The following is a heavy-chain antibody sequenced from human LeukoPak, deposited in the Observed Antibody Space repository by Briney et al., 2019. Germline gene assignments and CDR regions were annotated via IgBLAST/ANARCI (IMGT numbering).Heavy chain of an antibody. CDR3: AREGRVPYYDFWSGYYRGYYGMDV. D-gene: IGHD3-3*01. CDR2: INHGGST. J-gene: IGHJ6*02. CDR1: GGSFSGYY. Sequence: SSETLSLTCAVYGGSFSGYYWSWIRQPPGKGLDWIGEINHGGSTNYNPSLKSRVTLSVDTSKNQFSLKLSSVTAADTAVYYCAREGRVPYYDFWSGYYRGYYGMDVWGQGTTVTVSS. V-gene: IGHV4-34*01.